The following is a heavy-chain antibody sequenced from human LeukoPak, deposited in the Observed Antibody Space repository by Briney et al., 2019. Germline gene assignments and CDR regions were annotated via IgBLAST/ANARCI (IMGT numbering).Heavy chain of an antibody. D-gene: IGHD4-23*01. CDR1: GFSFSSYA. CDR3: ARGTTVVWKPPFDP. Sequence: GGSLRLSCAASGFSFSSYAIHWVRQAPGKGLEWVALISYDGSNKYYVDSVKGRFAITRDNSKNTLYLQMNSLRAEDTAVYYCARGTTVVWKPPFDPWGQGTLVTVSS. CDR2: ISYDGSNK. J-gene: IGHJ5*02. V-gene: IGHV3-30*03.